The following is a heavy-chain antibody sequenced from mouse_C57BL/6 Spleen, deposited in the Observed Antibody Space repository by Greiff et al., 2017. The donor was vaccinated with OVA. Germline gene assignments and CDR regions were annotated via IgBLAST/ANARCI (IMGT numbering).Heavy chain of an antibody. CDR2: IRSKSNNYAT. V-gene: IGHV10-1*01. CDR3: VRSGSAWFAY. Sequence: EVQLQESGGGLVQPKGSLKLSCAASGFSFNTYAMNWVRQAPGKGLEWVARIRSKSNNYATYYADSVKDRFTISRDDSESMLYLQMNNLKTEDTAMYYCVRSGSAWFAYWGQGTLVTVSA. J-gene: IGHJ3*01. D-gene: IGHD3-1*01. CDR1: GFSFNTYA.